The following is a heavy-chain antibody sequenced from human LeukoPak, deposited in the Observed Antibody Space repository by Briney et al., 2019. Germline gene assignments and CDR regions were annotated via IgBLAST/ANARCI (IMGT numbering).Heavy chain of an antibody. CDR2: IYYSGST. CDR3: ARHNGGLFYFDY. J-gene: IGHJ4*02. V-gene: IGHV4-39*01. Sequence: SETLSLTCTVSGGSISSSSYYWGWIRQPPGKGLEWIGSIYYSGSTYYNPSLKSRVTISIETSKNHFSLELSSVTAADTAVYYCARHNGGLFYFDYWGQGTLVTVSS. CDR1: GGSISSSSYY. D-gene: IGHD2-8*01.